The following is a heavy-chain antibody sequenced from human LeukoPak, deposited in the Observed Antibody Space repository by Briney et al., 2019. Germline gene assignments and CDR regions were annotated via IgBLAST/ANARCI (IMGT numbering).Heavy chain of an antibody. CDR1: GGSFSGYY. V-gene: IGHV4-34*01. D-gene: IGHD3-22*01. CDR3: ARARYYYDSSGYYYYFDY. CDR2: INHSGST. Sequence: SETLSLTCAVYGGSFSGYYWSWIRQPPGKGLEWIGEINHSGSTNYNPSLKSRVTISVDTSKNQFSLKLSSVTAADTAVYYCARARYYYDSSGYYYYFDYWGQGTLVTVSS. J-gene: IGHJ4*02.